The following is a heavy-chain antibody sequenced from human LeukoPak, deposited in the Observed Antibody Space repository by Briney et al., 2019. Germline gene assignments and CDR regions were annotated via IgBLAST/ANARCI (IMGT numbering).Heavy chain of an antibody. D-gene: IGHD6-19*01. Sequence: GGSLRLSCAASGFTLSSYAMNWVRQAPGKGLEWVSYISSSSVYIQYADSVKGRFTISRDNARNSLYLQMNSLRDEDTAVYYCARGGHSSGWYYYYYMDVWGKGTTVTVSS. CDR2: ISSSSVYI. V-gene: IGHV3-48*02. CDR3: ARGGHSSGWYYYYYMDV. J-gene: IGHJ6*03. CDR1: GFTLSSYA.